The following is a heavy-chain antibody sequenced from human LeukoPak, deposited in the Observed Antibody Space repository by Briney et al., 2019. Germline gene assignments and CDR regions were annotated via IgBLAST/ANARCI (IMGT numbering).Heavy chain of an antibody. J-gene: IGHJ6*03. D-gene: IGHD3-22*01. CDR2: IYYSGST. CDR3: ARSSEGRYYYDSSGYSYYYYYMDV. V-gene: IGHV4-59*01. Sequence: SETLSLTCTVSGGSISSYYWSWIRQPPGKGLEWIGYIYYSGSTYYNPSLKSRVTISVDTSKNQFSLKLNSVTAADTAVYYCARSSEGRYYYDSSGYSYYYYYMDVWGKGTTVTVSS. CDR1: GGSISSYY.